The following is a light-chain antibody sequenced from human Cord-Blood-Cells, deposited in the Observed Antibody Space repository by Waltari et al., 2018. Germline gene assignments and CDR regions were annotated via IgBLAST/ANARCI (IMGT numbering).Light chain of an antibody. CDR1: SSDVGRYNL. Sequence: QSALTQPASVSGSPGQSITISCTGTSSDVGRYNLVSWYQQHPGKAPKLMIYEGSKRPSGVSNRVSGSKSGNTASLTISGLQAEDEADYYCCSYAGSSTLVVFGGGTKLTVL. V-gene: IGLV2-23*01. CDR3: CSYAGSSTLVV. J-gene: IGLJ3*02. CDR2: EGS.